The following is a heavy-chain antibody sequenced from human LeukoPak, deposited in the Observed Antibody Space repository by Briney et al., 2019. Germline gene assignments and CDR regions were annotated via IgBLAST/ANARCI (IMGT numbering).Heavy chain of an antibody. CDR2: IKQDGSEK. CDR3: ARDDLGVTYFDY. Sequence: PGGSLRLSCAASGFTFSSYWMSWVRQAPGKGLEWVANIKQDGSEKYYVDSVKGRFTIPRDNAKNSLYLQMNSLRAGDTAVYYCARDDLGVTYFDYWGQGTLVTVSS. CDR1: GFTFSSYW. V-gene: IGHV3-7*01. D-gene: IGHD3-3*01. J-gene: IGHJ4*02.